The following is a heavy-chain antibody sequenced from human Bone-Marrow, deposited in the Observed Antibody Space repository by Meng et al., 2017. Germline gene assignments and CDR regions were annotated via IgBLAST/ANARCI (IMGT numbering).Heavy chain of an antibody. CDR2: TYYRSKWYS. Sequence: QVHLQQSGPGLVKPSQTLSLTCAISGDSVSTNSAAWSWIRQSPSRGLEWLGRTYYRSKWYSYYAVSVRSRITVTPDTSKNQFSLQLNSVTPEDTAVYYCARLQPGIAVAGTNFDYWGQGTLVTVSS. J-gene: IGHJ4*02. CDR3: ARLQPGIAVAGTNFDY. V-gene: IGHV6-1*01. CDR1: GDSVSTNSAA. D-gene: IGHD6-19*01.